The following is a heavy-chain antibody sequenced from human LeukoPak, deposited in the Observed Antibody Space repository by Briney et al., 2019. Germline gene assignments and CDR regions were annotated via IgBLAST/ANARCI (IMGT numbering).Heavy chain of an antibody. V-gene: IGHV3-33*08. J-gene: IGHJ3*02. D-gene: IGHD2-2*01. Sequence: PGGSLRLSCTASGFSFNSYSMNWVRQAPGKGLEWVAVIWYDGSNKYYADSVKGRFTISRDNSKDTLYLQMNSLRAEDTAVYYCARVSGGGPAAPFDIWGQGTMVTVSS. CDR1: GFSFNSYS. CDR3: ARVSGGGPAAPFDI. CDR2: IWYDGSNK.